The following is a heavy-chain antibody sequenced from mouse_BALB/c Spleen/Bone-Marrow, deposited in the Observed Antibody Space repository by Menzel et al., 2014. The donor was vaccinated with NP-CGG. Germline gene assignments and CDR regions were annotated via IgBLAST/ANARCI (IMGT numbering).Heavy chain of an antibody. D-gene: IGHD2-14*01. J-gene: IGHJ2*01. CDR2: IHPNSGNT. Sequence: QVQLQQSGSVLVRPGASVQLSCKASGYTFTNSWIHWAKQRPGQGLEWIGEIHPNSGNTNYNEEFKDKATLTVDTSSSTAYVDLSSMASEGTTVYHWARHHRYACYFDCWGQGTTRTSSS. CDR1: GYTFTNSW. V-gene: IGHV1S130*01. CDR3: ARHHRYACYFDC.